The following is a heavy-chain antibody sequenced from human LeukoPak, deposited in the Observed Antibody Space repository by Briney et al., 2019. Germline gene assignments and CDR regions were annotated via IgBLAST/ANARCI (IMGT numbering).Heavy chain of an antibody. CDR2: INQEESEM. Sequence: GGSLRLSCAASGFTFSNYWMSWVRQAPGKGREGLANINQEESEMYYVDSVKGRFTISRDNGKNSLYLQINSLRADDTAVYYCARDQGSMIVVRTTTWYFDLWGRGTLVTVSS. D-gene: IGHD3-22*01. CDR3: ARDQGSMIVVRTTTWYFDL. CDR1: GFTFSNYW. J-gene: IGHJ2*01. V-gene: IGHV3-7*01.